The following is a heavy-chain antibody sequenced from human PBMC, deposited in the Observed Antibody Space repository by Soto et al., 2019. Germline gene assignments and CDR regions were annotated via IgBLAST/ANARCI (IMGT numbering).Heavy chain of an antibody. CDR2: IYIAGST. CDR1: GLTVSRTQ. Sequence: GGSLRRAWAVSGLTVSRTQMSWVRQAPGKGLRWVSVIYIAGSTYYASAVKGRFTISRDISENKIFIELNGLTVDDTAVYYCARAREPEYSSSIFFDYWGRGTVVTAPQ. J-gene: IGHJ4*01. CDR3: ARAREPEYSSSIFFDY. V-gene: IGHV3-53*01. D-gene: IGHD6-6*01.